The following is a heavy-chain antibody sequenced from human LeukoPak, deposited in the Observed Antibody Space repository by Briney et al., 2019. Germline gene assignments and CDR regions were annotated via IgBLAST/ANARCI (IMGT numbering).Heavy chain of an antibody. CDR2: INPSGGST. D-gene: IGHD3-22*01. Sequence: GASVKVSCKASGYTFTSYYMHWVRRAPGQGLEWMGIINPSGGSTSYAQKFQGRVTMTRDTSTSTVYMELSSLRSEDTAVYYCARGLLSGYYDSSGYPDYWGQGTLVTVSS. V-gene: IGHV1-46*01. CDR1: GYTFTSYY. J-gene: IGHJ4*02. CDR3: ARGLLSGYYDSSGYPDY.